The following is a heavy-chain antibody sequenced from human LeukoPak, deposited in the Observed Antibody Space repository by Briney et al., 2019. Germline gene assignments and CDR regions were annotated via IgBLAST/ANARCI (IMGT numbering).Heavy chain of an antibody. V-gene: IGHV4-34*01. CDR1: GGSFSGYY. Sequence: SETLSLTCAVYGGSFSGYYWSWIRQPPGKGLEWIGEINHSGSTNYNPSLKSRVTISVDTSKNQFSLKLSSVTAADTAIYYCAKNGDRGAYCSGGSCYPYYYYYIDVWGKGTTVTISS. CDR2: INHSGST. D-gene: IGHD2-15*01. CDR3: AKNGDRGAYCSGGSCYPYYYYYIDV. J-gene: IGHJ6*03.